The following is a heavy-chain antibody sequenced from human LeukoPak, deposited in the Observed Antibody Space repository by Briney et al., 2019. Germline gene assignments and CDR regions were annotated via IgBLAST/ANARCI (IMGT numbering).Heavy chain of an antibody. Sequence: SETLSLTCTVSGGSISSHYWSWIRQPPGKGLEWIGYIYYSGSTNYNPSLKSRVTISVDTSKNQFSLKLSSVTAADTAVYYCARDVGYCSSTSCRRVFDYWGQGTLVTVSS. V-gene: IGHV4-59*11. CDR3: ARDVGYCSSTSCRRVFDY. J-gene: IGHJ4*02. CDR1: GGSISSHY. D-gene: IGHD2-2*01. CDR2: IYYSGST.